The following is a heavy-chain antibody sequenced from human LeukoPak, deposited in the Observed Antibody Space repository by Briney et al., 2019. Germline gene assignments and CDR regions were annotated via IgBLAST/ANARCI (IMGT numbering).Heavy chain of an antibody. CDR1: GYTFTSYG. CDR2: INPSGGST. D-gene: IGHD1-14*01. CDR3: ARDRSWVSLGIPYYYYYMDV. J-gene: IGHJ6*03. V-gene: IGHV1-46*01. Sequence: VSVKVSCKASGYTFTSYGISWVRQAPGQGLEWMGIINPSGGSTSYAQKFQGRVTMTRDMSTSTVYMELSRLRSDDTAVYYCARDRSWVSLGIPYYYYYMDVWGKGTTVTVSS.